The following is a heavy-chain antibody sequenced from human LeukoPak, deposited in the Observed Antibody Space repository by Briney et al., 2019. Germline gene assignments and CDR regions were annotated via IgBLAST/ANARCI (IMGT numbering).Heavy chain of an antibody. D-gene: IGHD3-9*01. Sequence: GGSLRLSCAASGFTVSSNYMSWVRKAPGKGLEWVSVIYSGGSTYYADSVKGRFTISRDNSNTIHLQMNSLRAEDTAVYYCARDKRYFDWLLSGFDPWGQGTLVTVSS. V-gene: IGHV3-66*01. CDR3: ARDKRYFDWLLSGFDP. CDR1: GFTVSSNY. CDR2: IYSGGST. J-gene: IGHJ5*02.